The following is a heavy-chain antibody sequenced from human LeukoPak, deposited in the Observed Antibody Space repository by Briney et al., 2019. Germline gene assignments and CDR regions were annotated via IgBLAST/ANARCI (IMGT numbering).Heavy chain of an antibody. V-gene: IGHV3-23*01. J-gene: IGHJ4*02. CDR3: ARDGWNVFFDY. D-gene: IGHD1-1*01. Sequence: GVSLRLSCSASGVTVSTNYLTWVRQAPGKGLEWVSSVSGGGGTTHHADSMKGRFTISRDNYKSTLYLQMNSLGAGDTAVYYCARDGWNVFFDYWGQGALVSVSS. CDR2: VSGGGGTT. CDR1: GVTVSTNY.